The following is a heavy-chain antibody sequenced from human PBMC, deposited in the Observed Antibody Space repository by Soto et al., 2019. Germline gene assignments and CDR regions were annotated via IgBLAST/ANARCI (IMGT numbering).Heavy chain of an antibody. CDR2: IHHGGSA. J-gene: IGHJ6*02. Sequence: SSETLSLTCAVYGGSLSDYYWNWIRHSPGKGLEWIGEIHHGGSATYNPSLQSRVILSLDTPKNQFSLNLSSVTAADTAVYYCTRRRFGVRGVTTMDVWGPGTTVTAP. V-gene: IGHV4-34*01. CDR3: TRRRFGVRGVTTMDV. D-gene: IGHD3-10*01. CDR1: GGSLSDYY.